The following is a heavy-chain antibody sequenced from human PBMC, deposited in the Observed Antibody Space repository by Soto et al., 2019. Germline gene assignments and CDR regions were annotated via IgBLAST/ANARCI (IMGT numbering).Heavy chain of an antibody. V-gene: IGHV4-30-2*01. CDR3: ASGPIGDYTDGFDY. Sequence: QLQLQESGSGLVKPSQTLSLTCAVSGGSISSGGYSWSWIRQPPGKGLEWIGYIYHSGSTYYNPSLTGRVTISVDSSKNQFSLKLSSVTAADTAVYYCASGPIGDYTDGFDYWGQGTLVTVSS. CDR1: GGSISSGGYS. D-gene: IGHD4-17*01. J-gene: IGHJ4*02. CDR2: IYHSGST.